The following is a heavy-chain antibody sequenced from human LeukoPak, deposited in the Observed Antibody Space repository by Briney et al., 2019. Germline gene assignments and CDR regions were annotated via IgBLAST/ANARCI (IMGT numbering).Heavy chain of an antibody. CDR1: GFKFRAFT. CDR3: AKDVNEYYGSGDDAFDI. D-gene: IGHD3-10*01. V-gene: IGHV3-9*03. CDR2: INWNGASR. J-gene: IGHJ3*02. Sequence: PGGSLRLSCVGSGFKFRAFTMHWVRQAPGRGLEWVSDINWNGASRRYADSVKGRFTISRDNAKNSLYLQMNSLRAEDMALYYCAKDVNEYYGSGDDAFDIWGQGTMVTVSS.